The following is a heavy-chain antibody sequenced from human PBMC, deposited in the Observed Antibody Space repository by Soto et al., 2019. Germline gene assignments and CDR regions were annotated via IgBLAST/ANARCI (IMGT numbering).Heavy chain of an antibody. V-gene: IGHV3-73*01. J-gene: IGHJ5*02. Sequence: ACAASGFTIRGTAIHWVRQASGKGLEWVGHIRSEVYSYATTYAASMKGRFTISRDNAKNSLYLQMNSLRDEDTAVYYCARESRFLEWLSLNWFDLWGQGTLVTVSS. CDR3: ARESRFLEWLSLNWFDL. D-gene: IGHD3-3*01. CDR2: IRSEVYSYAT. CDR1: GFTIRGTA.